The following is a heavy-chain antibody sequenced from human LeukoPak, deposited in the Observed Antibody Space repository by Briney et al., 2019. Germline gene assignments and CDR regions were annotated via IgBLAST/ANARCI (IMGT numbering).Heavy chain of an antibody. CDR2: INPNSGGT. CDR1: GYTFTSYD. J-gene: IGHJ5*02. D-gene: IGHD3-10*01. Sequence: RASVKVSCKASGYTFTSYDINWVRQAPGQGLEWMGWINPNSGGTNYAQKFQGRVTVTRDTSISTAYMELSRLRSDDTAVYYCARDGVTSIGPLPLRTENWFDPWGQGTLVTVSS. V-gene: IGHV1-2*02. CDR3: ARDGVTSIGPLPLRTENWFDP.